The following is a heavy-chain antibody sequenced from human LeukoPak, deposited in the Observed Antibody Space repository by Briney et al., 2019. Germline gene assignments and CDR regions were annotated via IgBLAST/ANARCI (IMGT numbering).Heavy chain of an antibody. D-gene: IGHD3-10*01. CDR3: ARDSFLITRVRGVPFDY. J-gene: IGHJ4*02. CDR2: ISAYNGNT. V-gene: IGHV1-18*01. Sequence: ASVKVSCKASVYTFTSYGISWVRQAPGQGLEWMGWISAYNGNTNYAQKLQGRVTMTTDTSTSTAYMELRSLRSDDTAVYYCARDSFLITRVRGVPFDYWGQGTLVTVSS. CDR1: VYTFTSYG.